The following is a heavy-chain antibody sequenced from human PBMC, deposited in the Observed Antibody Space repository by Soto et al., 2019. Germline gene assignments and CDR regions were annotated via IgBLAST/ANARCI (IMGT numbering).Heavy chain of an antibody. J-gene: IGHJ6*02. CDR1: GYSISSGYY. CDR2: IYHSGST. D-gene: IGHD6-13*01. Sequence: PSETLSLSCAVSGYSISSGYYWGWIRQPPGKGLEWIGSIYHSGSTYYNPSLKSRVTISVDTSKNQFSLKPSSVTAADTAVYYCAGAFWEQQLGHRTYGMDVWGQGTTVTVSS. CDR3: AGAFWEQQLGHRTYGMDV. V-gene: IGHV4-38-2*01.